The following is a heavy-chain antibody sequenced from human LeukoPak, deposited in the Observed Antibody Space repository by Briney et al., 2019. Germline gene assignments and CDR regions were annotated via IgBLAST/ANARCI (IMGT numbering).Heavy chain of an antibody. D-gene: IGHD4-17*01. Sequence: PGGSLRLSCAASRFTFSSYAMSWVRQALGKGLEWVSAISDSGGSTYYADSVKGRFTISRDNSKNTLYLQMNSLRAEDTAVYYCAKPIDYGDYAAFDIWGQGTIVTVSS. CDR3: AKPIDYGDYAAFDI. CDR2: ISDSGGST. J-gene: IGHJ3*02. CDR1: RFTFSSYA. V-gene: IGHV3-23*01.